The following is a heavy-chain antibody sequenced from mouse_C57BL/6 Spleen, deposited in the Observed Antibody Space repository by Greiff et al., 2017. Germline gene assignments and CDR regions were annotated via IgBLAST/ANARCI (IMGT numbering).Heavy chain of an antibody. CDR2: IRSKSNNYAT. CDR3: GGQNDGKGDAMDY. J-gene: IGHJ4*01. V-gene: IGHV10-1*01. D-gene: IGHD2-1*01. Sequence: EVKLMESGGGLVQPKGSLKLSCAASGFSFNTYAMHWVRQAPGKGLEWVARIRSKSNNYATYYAVSVKDRFTISRDDSESMLYLQMNNLKTEDAAMYYCGGQNDGKGDAMDYWGQGTSVTVSA. CDR1: GFSFNTYA.